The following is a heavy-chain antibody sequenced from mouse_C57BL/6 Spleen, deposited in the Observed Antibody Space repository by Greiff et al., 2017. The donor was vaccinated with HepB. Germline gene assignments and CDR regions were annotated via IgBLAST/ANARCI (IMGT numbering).Heavy chain of an antibody. V-gene: IGHV5-4*03. CDR1: GFTFSSYA. CDR3: ARGGSNYEGYAMDY. J-gene: IGHJ4*01. CDR2: ISDGGSYT. Sequence: DVKLVESGGGLVKPGGSLKLSCAASGFTFSSYAMSWVRQTPEKRLEWVATISDGGSYTYYPDNIKGRFTISRDNAKNNLYLQMSHLKSEDTAMYYCARGGSNYEGYAMDYWGQGTSVTVSS. D-gene: IGHD2-5*01.